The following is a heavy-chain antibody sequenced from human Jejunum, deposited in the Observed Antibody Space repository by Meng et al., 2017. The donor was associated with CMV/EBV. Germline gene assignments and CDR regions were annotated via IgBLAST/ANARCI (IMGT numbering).Heavy chain of an antibody. CDR2: IYGGGSTK. J-gene: IGHJ4*02. Sequence: SGFVFSGYSMNWVRLAPGKGLEWVSIIYGGGSTKIYADSVKGRFTISRDDSKNMLYLQMDSLRVEDTALYFCAKDTVPDSRFNFDHWGRGTLVTVSS. CDR3: AKDTVPDSRFNFDH. D-gene: IGHD2-21*02. CDR1: GFVFSGYS. V-gene: IGHV3-23*03.